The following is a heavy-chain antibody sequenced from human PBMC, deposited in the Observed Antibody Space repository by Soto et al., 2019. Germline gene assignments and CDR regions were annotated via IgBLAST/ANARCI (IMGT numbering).Heavy chain of an antibody. J-gene: IGHJ6*02. CDR3: ARVATYYYGSGSRGNYSYYGMDV. D-gene: IGHD3-10*01. CDR1: GGSISSYY. CDR2: IYYSGST. Sequence: QVQLQESGPGLVKPSETLSLTCTVSGGSISSYYWSWIRQPPGKGLEWIGYIYYSGSTNYNPSLKSRVTISVDTSKNQFSLKLSSVTAADTAVYYCARVATYYYGSGSRGNYSYYGMDVWGQGTTVTVSS. V-gene: IGHV4-59*01.